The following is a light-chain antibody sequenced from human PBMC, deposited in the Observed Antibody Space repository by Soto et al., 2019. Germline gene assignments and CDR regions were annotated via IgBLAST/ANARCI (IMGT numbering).Light chain of an antibody. V-gene: IGLV1-51*01. Sequence: QSVLTQPPSVSAAPGEKVTISCSGRTSNIVYNFVSWYRQFPGTAPQLLIHDNNKRPSGIPERFSGSKGGSSATLGITGLQTGDEALYYCGTWDYSLTAFVFGGGTKLTVL. J-gene: IGLJ2*01. CDR2: DNN. CDR1: TSNIVYNF. CDR3: GTWDYSLTAFV.